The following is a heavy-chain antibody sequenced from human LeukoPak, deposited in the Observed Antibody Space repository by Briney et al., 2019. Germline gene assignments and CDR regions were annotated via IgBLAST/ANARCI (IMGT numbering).Heavy chain of an antibody. D-gene: IGHD3-10*01. CDR1: GGTFSSYA. J-gene: IGHJ4*02. CDR3: ARARSVWFGELVY. V-gene: IGHV1-69*13. CDR2: IIPIFGTA. Sequence: ASVKVSCKASGGTFSSYAISWVRQAPGQGLEWMGGIIPIFGTANYAQKFQGRVTITADESTSTAYMELSSLRSEDTAVYYCARARSVWFGELVYWGQGTLVTVSS.